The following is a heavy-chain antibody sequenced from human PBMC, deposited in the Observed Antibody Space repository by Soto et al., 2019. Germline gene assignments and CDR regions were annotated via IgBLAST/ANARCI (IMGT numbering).Heavy chain of an antibody. J-gene: IGHJ4*02. V-gene: IGHV4-39*01. CDR2: IYYSGST. CDR1: GGSISSSSYY. D-gene: IGHD3-10*01. CDR3: ASSQNYYYGSGSYPIPFDY. Sequence: SQTLSLTCTVSGGSISSSSYYWGWIRQPPGKGLEWIGSIYYSGSTYYNPSLKSRVTISVDTSKNQFSLKLSSVTAADTAVYYCASSQNYYYGSGSYPIPFDYWGQGTLGTVSS.